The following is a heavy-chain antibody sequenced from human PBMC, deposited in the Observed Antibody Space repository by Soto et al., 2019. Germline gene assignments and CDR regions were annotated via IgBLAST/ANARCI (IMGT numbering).Heavy chain of an antibody. CDR2: INHSGST. CDR1: GGSFSGYY. J-gene: IGHJ4*02. CDR3: ATLTANYDFWSGYYWN. V-gene: IGHV4-34*01. D-gene: IGHD3-3*01. Sequence: QVQLQQWGAGLLKPSETLSLTCAVYGGSFSGYYWSWIRQPPGKGLEWIGEINHSGSTNYNLSLKSRVTISVDTSKNQFSLKLSSVTAADTAVYYCATLTANYDFWSGYYWNWGQGTLVTVSS.